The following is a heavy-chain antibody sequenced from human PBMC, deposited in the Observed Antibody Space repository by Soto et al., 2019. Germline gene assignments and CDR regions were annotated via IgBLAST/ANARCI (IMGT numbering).Heavy chain of an antibody. D-gene: IGHD3-22*01. J-gene: IGHJ4*02. CDR1: GGSISSGGYY. V-gene: IGHV4-31*03. CDR2: IYYSGST. CDR3: ASAYYYDSSGYFFDY. Sequence: SETLSLTCTVSGGSISSGGYYWSGIRQHPGKGLEWIGYIYYSGSTYYNPSLKSRVTISVDTSKNQFSLKLSSVTAADTAVYYCASAYYYDSSGYFFDYWGQGTLVTVSS.